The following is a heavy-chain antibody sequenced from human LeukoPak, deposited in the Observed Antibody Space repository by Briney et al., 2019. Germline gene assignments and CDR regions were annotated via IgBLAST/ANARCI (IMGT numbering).Heavy chain of an antibody. CDR1: GLTFSNYG. J-gene: IGHJ4*02. V-gene: IGHV3-30*02. CDR2: IRYDASNK. Sequence: GGSVRLSCAASGLTFSNYGMHWVRQAPGKGLEWVAFIRYDASNKYYADSVKGRFTITRDNSRNTLYLQMSSLRAEDTAVYYCATNSIGWFHWGQRTLVTVSS. D-gene: IGHD6-19*01. CDR3: ATNSIGWFH.